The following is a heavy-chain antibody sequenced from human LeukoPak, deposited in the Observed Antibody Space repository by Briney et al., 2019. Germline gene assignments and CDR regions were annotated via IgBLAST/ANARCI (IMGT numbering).Heavy chain of an antibody. CDR2: IYTSGST. CDR1: GGSISTGSYY. D-gene: IGHD6-6*01. CDR3: ARSERGSSPLYMDV. J-gene: IGHJ6*03. Sequence: SETLSLTCTVSGGSISTGSYYWSWIRQPAGKGLEWIGRIYTSGSTNYNPSLKSRVTISVDTSKNQFSLKLTSVTAADTAVYYCARSERGSSPLYMDVWGKGTTVTVSS. V-gene: IGHV4-61*02.